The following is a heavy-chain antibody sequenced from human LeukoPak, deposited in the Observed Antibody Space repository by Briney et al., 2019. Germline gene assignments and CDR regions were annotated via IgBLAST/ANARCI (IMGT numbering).Heavy chain of an antibody. Sequence: ASVKVSCKASGYTFTGYYMYWVRQAPGQGLEWMGWINPNSGGTNYAQKFQGRATMTRDTSISTAYMELSRLRSDDTAVYYCARVRRTALGEPFDYWGQGTLVTVSS. D-gene: IGHD1-26*01. CDR1: GYTFTGYY. CDR2: INPNSGGT. J-gene: IGHJ4*02. V-gene: IGHV1-2*02. CDR3: ARVRRTALGEPFDY.